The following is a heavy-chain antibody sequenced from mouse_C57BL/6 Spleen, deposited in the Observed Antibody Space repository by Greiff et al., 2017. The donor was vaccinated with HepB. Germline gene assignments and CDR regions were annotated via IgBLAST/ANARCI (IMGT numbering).Heavy chain of an antibody. V-gene: IGHV5-17*01. Sequence: EVKLMESGGGLVKPGGSLKLSCAASGFTFSDYGMHWVRQAPEKGLEWVAYISSGSSTIYYADTVKGRFTISRDNANNTLFLQMTSRRSEATAMYYFARELAYWGQGTLVTVAA. D-gene: IGHD4-1*01. J-gene: IGHJ3*01. CDR2: ISSGSSTI. CDR3: ARELAY. CDR1: GFTFSDYG.